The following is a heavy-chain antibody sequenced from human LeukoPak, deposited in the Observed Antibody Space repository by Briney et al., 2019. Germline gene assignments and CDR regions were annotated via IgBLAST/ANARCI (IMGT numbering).Heavy chain of an antibody. CDR2: INPSGGST. J-gene: IGHJ2*01. CDR1: GNTFTSYY. D-gene: IGHD2-2*01. Sequence: GASVKVSCKASGNTFTSYYMHWVRQAPGQGLEWMGIINPSGGSTSYAQKFQGRVTMTRDTSTSTVYMELSSLRSEDTAVYYCARAYCSSNTSCARGWYFDLWGRGTLVTVPS. V-gene: IGHV1-46*01. CDR3: ARAYCSSNTSCARGWYFDL.